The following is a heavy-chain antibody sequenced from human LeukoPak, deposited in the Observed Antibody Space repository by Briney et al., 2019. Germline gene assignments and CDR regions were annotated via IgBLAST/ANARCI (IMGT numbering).Heavy chain of an antibody. CDR3: ARESNSGYYLSY. CDR2: TYSDGRT. Sequence: GGSLRLSCAASGFTVSSNYMSWVRQAPGKGLEWVSVTYSDGRTFYADSVKGRFTISRDNSKNTLYLQMNSLRAEDTAVYYCARESNSGYYLSYWGQGTLVTVSS. J-gene: IGHJ4*02. V-gene: IGHV3-66*01. D-gene: IGHD3-22*01. CDR1: GFTVSSNY.